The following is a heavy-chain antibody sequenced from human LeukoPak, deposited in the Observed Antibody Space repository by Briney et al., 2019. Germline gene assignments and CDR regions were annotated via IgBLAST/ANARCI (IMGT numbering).Heavy chain of an antibody. D-gene: IGHD1-26*01. Sequence: ASVKASCKASGYTFTSYAMHWVRQAPGQRLEWMGWINAGNGNTKYSQEFQGRVTITRDTSASTAYMELSSLRSEDTAVYYCARDPYSGSYGNYYYYFMDVWGKGTTVTISS. CDR1: GYTFTSYA. V-gene: IGHV1-3*03. J-gene: IGHJ6*03. CDR2: INAGNGNT. CDR3: ARDPYSGSYGNYYYYFMDV.